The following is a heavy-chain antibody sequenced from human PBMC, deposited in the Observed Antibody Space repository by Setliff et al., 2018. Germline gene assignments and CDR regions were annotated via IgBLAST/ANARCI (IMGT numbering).Heavy chain of an antibody. J-gene: IGHJ6*02. D-gene: IGHD2-2*01. CDR2: ISNRNGET. CDR3: ARDCSSTSCYGYYYYYGMDV. CDR1: GYTLTSYG. Sequence: RASVKVSCKASGYTLTSYGVTWVRQAPGQGLEWMGWISNRNGETNYAQMFQGRVTMTTDTSTNTAYMELRSLRSDDTAVYYCARDCSSTSCYGYYYYYGMDVWGQGTTVTVSS. V-gene: IGHV1-18*01.